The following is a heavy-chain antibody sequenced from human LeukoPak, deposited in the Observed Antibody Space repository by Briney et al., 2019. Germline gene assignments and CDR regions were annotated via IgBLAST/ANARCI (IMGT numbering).Heavy chain of an antibody. J-gene: IGHJ4*02. Sequence: GGSLRLSCGASGFPFRSHWMHWVRQVPGKGLVWVSHISTDGTTTNYADSVKGRFTISRDNAKDALYLQLNSLRAEDTAIYYCARSLGYSSGGWGQGTLVTVSS. CDR2: ISTDGTTT. D-gene: IGHD2-15*01. V-gene: IGHV3-74*01. CDR1: GFPFRSHW. CDR3: ARSLGYSSGG.